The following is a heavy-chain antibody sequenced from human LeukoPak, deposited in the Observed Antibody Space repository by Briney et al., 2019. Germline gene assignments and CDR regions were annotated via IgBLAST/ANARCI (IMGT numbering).Heavy chain of an antibody. CDR3: ARSGDGYTDNWFDP. CDR2: ISYDGSNK. CDR1: GFTVSSNY. D-gene: IGHD5-24*01. J-gene: IGHJ5*02. V-gene: IGHV3-30-3*01. Sequence: GGSLRLSCAASGFTVSSNYMSWVRQAPGKGLEWVAVISYDGSNKYYADSVKGRFTISRDNSKNTLYLQMNSLRAEDTAVYYCARSGDGYTDNWFDPWGQGTLVTVSS.